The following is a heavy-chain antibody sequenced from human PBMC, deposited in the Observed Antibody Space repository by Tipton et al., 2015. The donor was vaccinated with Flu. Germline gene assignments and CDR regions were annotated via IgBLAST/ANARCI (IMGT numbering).Heavy chain of an antibody. Sequence: TLSLTCTVSGDSISSYYWSWIRQPAGKGLEWLGRIYTSGSTNYNPSLKSRVTISGDTSKSQFSLKLSSVTAADTAVYYCARGPCSGGNCYVKGAFDIWGQGTMVTVSS. CDR3: ARGPCSGGNCYVKGAFDI. J-gene: IGHJ3*02. V-gene: IGHV4-4*07. CDR2: IYTSGST. D-gene: IGHD2-15*01. CDR1: GDSISSYY.